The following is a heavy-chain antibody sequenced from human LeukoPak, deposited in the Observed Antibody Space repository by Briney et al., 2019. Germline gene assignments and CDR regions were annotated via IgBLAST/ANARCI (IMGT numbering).Heavy chain of an antibody. V-gene: IGHV3-30*02. J-gene: IGHJ5*02. D-gene: IGHD4-17*01. CDR3: AKDRTYYGDYSHNWFDP. Sequence: GGSLRLSCAASGFTFSSYGMSWVRQAPGKGLEWVAFIRYDGSNKYYADSVKGRFTISRDNSKNTLYLQMNSLRAEDTAVYYCAKDRTYYGDYSHNWFDPWGQGTLVTVSS. CDR1: GFTFSSYG. CDR2: IRYDGSNK.